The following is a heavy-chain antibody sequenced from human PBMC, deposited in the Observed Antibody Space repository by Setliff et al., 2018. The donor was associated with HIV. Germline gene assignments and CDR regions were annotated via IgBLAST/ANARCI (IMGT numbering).Heavy chain of an antibody. D-gene: IGHD3-22*01. J-gene: IGHJ3*02. CDR1: GGSISSSSYY. V-gene: IGHV4-39*01. CDR3: ARHWDYDRSSSYFRAFDI. CDR2: ISYSGST. Sequence: SETLSLTCTVSGGSISSSSYYWSWIRQPPGKGLEWIGSISYSGSTYYNPSLKSRVTMSVDTSKNQISLRLSSVTVADTAVYYCARHWDYDRSSSYFRAFDIWGQGTMVTVSS.